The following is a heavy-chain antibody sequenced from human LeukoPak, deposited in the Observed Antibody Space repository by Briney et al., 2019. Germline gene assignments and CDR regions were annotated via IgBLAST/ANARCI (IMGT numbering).Heavy chain of an antibody. CDR2: ISYDGSNK. CDR1: GFTFSSYG. J-gene: IGHJ4*02. V-gene: IGHV3-30*18. D-gene: IGHD5-12*01. Sequence: GGSLRLSCAASGFTFSSYGVHWVRQAPGKGLEWVAVISYDGSNKYYADSVKGRFTISRDNSKNTLYLQMNSLRAEDTAVYYCAKGGYSGSSHFDYWGQGTLVTVSS. CDR3: AKGGYSGSSHFDY.